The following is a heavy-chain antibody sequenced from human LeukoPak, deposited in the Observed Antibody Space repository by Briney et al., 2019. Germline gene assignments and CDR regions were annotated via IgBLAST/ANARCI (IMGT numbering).Heavy chain of an antibody. CDR1: GGSISNYY. V-gene: IGHV4-59*01. J-gene: IGHJ4*02. Sequence: SETLSLTCTVSGGSISNYYWSWIRQPPGKGLEWIGYIYYSGSTNYNPSLKGRVTISVDTSKNQFSLKLSSVTAADTAVYYCARARYYYDSSGYWPRGYHFDYWGQGTLVTVSS. D-gene: IGHD3-22*01. CDR3: ARARYYYDSSGYWPRGYHFDY. CDR2: IYYSGST.